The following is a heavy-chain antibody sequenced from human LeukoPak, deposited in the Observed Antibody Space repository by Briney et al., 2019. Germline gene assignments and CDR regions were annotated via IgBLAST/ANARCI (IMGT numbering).Heavy chain of an antibody. CDR2: INPNSGGT. CDR3: ARDFLYGGNTLDY. V-gene: IGHV1-2*02. Sequence: ASVKVSCKASRYTFTGYYMHWVRQAPGQGLEWMGWINPNSGGTNYAQKFQGRVTMTRDTSISTAYMELSRLRSDDTAVYYCARDFLYGGNTLDYWGQGTLVTVSS. D-gene: IGHD4-23*01. J-gene: IGHJ4*02. CDR1: RYTFTGYY.